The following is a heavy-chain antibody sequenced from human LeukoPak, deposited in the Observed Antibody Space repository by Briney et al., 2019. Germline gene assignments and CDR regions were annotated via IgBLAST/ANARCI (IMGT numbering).Heavy chain of an antibody. CDR3: ARHPYRTYYYDSSGYYPE. D-gene: IGHD3-22*01. CDR1: GGSISSYN. V-gene: IGHV4-4*09. Sequence: SETLSLTCTVSGGSISSYNWSWIRQPPGKGLEWIGYIYTSGSTNYNPSLKSRVTISVDTSKNQFSLKLSSVTAADTAVYYCARHPYRTYYYDSSGYYPEWGQGTLVTVSS. CDR2: IYTSGST. J-gene: IGHJ4*02.